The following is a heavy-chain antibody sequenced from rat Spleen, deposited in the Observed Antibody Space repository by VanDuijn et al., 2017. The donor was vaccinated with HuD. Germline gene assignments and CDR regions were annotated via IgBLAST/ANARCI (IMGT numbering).Heavy chain of an antibody. CDR2: ITNTGGST. V-gene: IGHV5-31*01. CDR1: GFTFNNYW. D-gene: IGHD1-2*01. Sequence: EVQLVESGGGLVQPGRSLKLSCVASGFTFNNYWMTWIRQAPGKGLEWVSSITNTGGSTYYPDSVKGRFTISRDNAKSTLYLQMNSLRSEDTATYYCTSGSIAAIGGFAYWGQGTLVTVSS. J-gene: IGHJ3*01. CDR3: TSGSIAAIGGFAY.